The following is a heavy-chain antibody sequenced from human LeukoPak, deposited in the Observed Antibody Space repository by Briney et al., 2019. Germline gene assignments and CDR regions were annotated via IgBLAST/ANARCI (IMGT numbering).Heavy chain of an antibody. J-gene: IGHJ4*02. CDR1: GYTFTSYG. CDR3: ARDLVRYCSSTSCYGDY. V-gene: IGHV1-18*04. CDR2: ISAYNGNT. D-gene: IGHD2-2*01. Sequence: ASVTVSCKASGYTFTSYGISWVRQAPGQGLEWMGWISAYNGNTNYAQKLQGRVTMTTDTSTSTAYMELRSLRSDDTAVYYCARDLVRYCSSTSCYGDYWGQGTLVTVSS.